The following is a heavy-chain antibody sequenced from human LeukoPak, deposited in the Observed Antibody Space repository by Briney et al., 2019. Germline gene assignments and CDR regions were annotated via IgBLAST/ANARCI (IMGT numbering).Heavy chain of an antibody. CDR1: QFTFSSYE. Sequence: GGSLRLSCADPQFTFSSYEMNWVRQAPGKGLDRVSYISSSGDPIYYADSVKGRFTISRDNAKNSLYLQLNSLRAEDTAVYYCARVPRSSRIPIFRWGQGTLVTVSS. J-gene: IGHJ4*02. V-gene: IGHV3-48*03. CDR2: ISSSGDPI. CDR3: ARVPRSSRIPIFR. D-gene: IGHD3-3*01.